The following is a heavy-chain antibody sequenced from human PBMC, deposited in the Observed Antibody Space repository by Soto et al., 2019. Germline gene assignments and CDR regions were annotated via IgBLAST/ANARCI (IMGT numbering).Heavy chain of an antibody. V-gene: IGHV3-33*01. CDR3: ARDVFSQGSYYFDY. CDR2: IWFDGSNR. J-gene: IGHJ4*02. Sequence: QVQLVESGGGVVQPGRSLRLSCAASGFTFNRYGMHWVRQAPGKGLEWVAVIWFDGSNRDYADSVKGRFTICRDNSKNTLYLQMNSLRAEDTAVYYCARDVFSQGSYYFDYWGQGTLVTVSS. CDR1: GFTFNRYG.